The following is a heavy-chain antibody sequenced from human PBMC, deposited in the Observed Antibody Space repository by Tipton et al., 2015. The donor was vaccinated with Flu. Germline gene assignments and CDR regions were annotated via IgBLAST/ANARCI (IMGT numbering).Heavy chain of an antibody. Sequence: SLRLSCAASGFTFSGYGMHWVRQAPGKGLEWVAFIRHDESDKYYADSVKGRFTISRDNSKNALYLLISSLRPEDTAVYYCARKGFGDYWGQGILVTVSS. CDR3: ARKGFGDY. CDR2: IRHDESDK. D-gene: IGHD3-10*01. V-gene: IGHV3-30*02. CDR1: GFTFSGYG. J-gene: IGHJ4*02.